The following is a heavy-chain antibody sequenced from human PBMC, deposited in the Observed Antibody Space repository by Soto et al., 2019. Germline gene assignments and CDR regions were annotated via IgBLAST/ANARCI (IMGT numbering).Heavy chain of an antibody. J-gene: IGHJ4*02. V-gene: IGHV1-69*13. CDR1: GGTFSSYA. CDR3: ARDGYDFWSGSTHTFDY. CDR2: IIPIFGTA. D-gene: IGHD3-3*01. Sequence: SVKVSCKASGGTFSSYAISWVRQAPGQGPEWMGGIIPIFGTANYAQKFQGRVTIAADESTSTAYMELSSLRSEDTAVYYCARDGYDFWSGSTHTFDYWGQGTLVTVSS.